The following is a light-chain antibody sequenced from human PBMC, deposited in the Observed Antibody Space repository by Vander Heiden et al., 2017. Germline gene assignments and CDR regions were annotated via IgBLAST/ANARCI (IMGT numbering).Light chain of an antibody. CDR2: DVS. J-gene: IGLJ2*01. V-gene: IGLV2-14*01. CDR1: SSDVGGYTY. Sequence: SALTQPASVSGSPGQSHTISCTGTSSDVGGYTYVSWYQQHPGKAPKLMIYDVSNRPSGVSNRCSGSKSGNTASLTSSGLQAEDEADYYCSSYTSSSTLVFGGGTKLTVL. CDR3: SSYTSSSTLV.